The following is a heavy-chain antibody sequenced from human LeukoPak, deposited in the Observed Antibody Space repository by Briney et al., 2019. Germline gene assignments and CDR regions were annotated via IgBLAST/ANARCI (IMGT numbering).Heavy chain of an antibody. CDR3: ARDHGGKVDRYFDL. CDR1: GYPFASYG. D-gene: IGHD4-23*01. CDR2: ISAYRGNT. J-gene: IGHJ2*01. Sequence: ASVKVSCKASGYPFASYGISWVRQAPGQGLEWMGWISAYRGNTNYAQKFQGRVTMTTDTSTSTAYMELRSLRSDDTAVYYCARDHGGKVDRYFDLWGRGTLVTVSS. V-gene: IGHV1-18*01.